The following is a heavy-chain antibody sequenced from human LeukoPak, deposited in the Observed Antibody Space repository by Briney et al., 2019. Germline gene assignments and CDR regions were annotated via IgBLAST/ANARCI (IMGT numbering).Heavy chain of an antibody. CDR2: ISSSTSPI. D-gene: IGHD3-3*01. J-gene: IGHJ4*02. CDR3: ARGNGWEY. Sequence: HPGGSLRLSCAASGFTFSSYNMNWVRQAPGKGLEWLSSISSSTSPIYYADSVKGRFTISRDNAKNSLYLQMNSLRDEDTAVYYCARGNGWEYWGQGTLVTVSS. CDR1: GFTFSSYN. V-gene: IGHV3-48*02.